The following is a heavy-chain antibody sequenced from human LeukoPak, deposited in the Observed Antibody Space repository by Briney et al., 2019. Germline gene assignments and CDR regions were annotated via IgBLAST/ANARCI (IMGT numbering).Heavy chain of an antibody. D-gene: IGHD5-24*01. Sequence: GGSLRLSCVGSGFSFNSYDMGWVRQTPGKGLEWVSAISTSGGYTEDADSVKGRFTISRDNSQNTLFLQMSSLRAEDTAVYYCAKKPATIKFPFDNWGQGTLVTVSS. CDR2: ISTSGGYT. V-gene: IGHV3-23*01. CDR1: GFSFNSYD. J-gene: IGHJ4*02. CDR3: AKKPATIKFPFDN.